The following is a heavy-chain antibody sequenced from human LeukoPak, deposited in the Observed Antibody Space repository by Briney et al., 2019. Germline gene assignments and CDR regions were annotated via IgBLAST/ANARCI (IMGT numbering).Heavy chain of an antibody. D-gene: IGHD3-9*01. CDR1: GFTFSSYS. CDR3: ARDQSGYPYYFDY. CDR2: ISSSSSTT. J-gene: IGHJ4*02. V-gene: IGHV3-48*02. Sequence: VGSLRLSCAASGFTFSSYSMNWVRQAPGKGLEWVSYISSSSSTTYYADSVKGRFTISRDNAKNSLYLQMNSLRDEDTAVYYCARDQSGYPYYFDYWGQGTLVTVSS.